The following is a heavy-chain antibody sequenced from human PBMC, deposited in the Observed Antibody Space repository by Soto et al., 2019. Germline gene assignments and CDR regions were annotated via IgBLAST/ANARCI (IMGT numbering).Heavy chain of an antibody. D-gene: IGHD5-12*01. CDR1: GFTFSSYA. V-gene: IGHV3-23*01. Sequence: EVQLLESGGGLVQPGGSLRLSCAASGFTFSSYAMSCVRQAPGKGLEWGSAISGSGGSTYYADSVKGRFTISRDNSKNTLYLQMNSLRAEDTAVYYCAKDNSGYDNYYYYMDVWGKGTTVTVSS. CDR3: AKDNSGYDNYYYYMDV. J-gene: IGHJ6*03. CDR2: ISGSGGST.